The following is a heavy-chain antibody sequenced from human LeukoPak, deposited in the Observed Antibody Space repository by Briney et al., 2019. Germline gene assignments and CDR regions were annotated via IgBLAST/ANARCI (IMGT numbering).Heavy chain of an antibody. CDR1: GGSISSYY. J-gene: IGHJ4*02. Sequence: PSETLSLTCTVSGGSISSYYWSWIRQPAGKGLEWIGRVYTSGSTNYNPSLKSRVTMSVDTSKNQFSLNLSSVTAADTAMYYCARNGAATDPFDYWGQGALVTVSS. CDR2: VYTSGST. CDR3: ARNGAATDPFDY. V-gene: IGHV4-4*07. D-gene: IGHD6-13*01.